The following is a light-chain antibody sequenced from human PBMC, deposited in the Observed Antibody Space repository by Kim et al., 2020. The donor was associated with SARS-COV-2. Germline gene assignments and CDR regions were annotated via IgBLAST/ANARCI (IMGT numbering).Light chain of an antibody. CDR1: QSVSSQ. CDR2: DAS. J-gene: IGKJ4*01. Sequence: EIVLTQSPATLSLSPGERATLSCRASQSVSSQFTWYQQKPGQAPSLLIYDASNRATGIPARFSGRGSGTDFTLTISSLEPEDFAVYYCQQCNNSPLTFGRGTKVDIK. V-gene: IGKV3-11*01. CDR3: QQCNNSPLT.